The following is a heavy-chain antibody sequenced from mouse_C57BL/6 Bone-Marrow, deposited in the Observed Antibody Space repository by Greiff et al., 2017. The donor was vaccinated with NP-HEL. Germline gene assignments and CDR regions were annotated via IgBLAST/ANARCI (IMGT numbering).Heavy chain of an antibody. D-gene: IGHD2-4*01. J-gene: IGHJ4*01. V-gene: IGHV5-17*01. CDR3: ARAPMISYAMDY. CDR1: GFTFSDYG. Sequence: DVQLVESGGGLVKPGGSLKLSCAASGFTFSDYGMHWVRQAPEKGLEWVAYISSGSSTIYYADTVKGRFTISRDNAKNTLFLQMTSLRSEDTAMYYCARAPMISYAMDYWGQGTSVTVSS. CDR2: ISSGSSTI.